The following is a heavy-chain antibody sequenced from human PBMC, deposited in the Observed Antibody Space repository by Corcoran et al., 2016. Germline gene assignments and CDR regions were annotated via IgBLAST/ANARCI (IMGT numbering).Heavy chain of an antibody. J-gene: IGHJ4*02. CDR1: WFSLRTSGMR. V-gene: IGHV2-70*04. CDR2: IDWDDDK. Sequence: QVTLKESGPALVNPTQTLTLTCTFSWFSLRTSGMRVSWIRPPPGKALEWLARIDWDDDKFYSTSLKTRLTISKDTSKNQVVLTMTNMDPVDTATYYCERIWGGDCSEYWGQGTLVTVSS. CDR3: ERIWGGDCSEY. D-gene: IGHD2-21*02.